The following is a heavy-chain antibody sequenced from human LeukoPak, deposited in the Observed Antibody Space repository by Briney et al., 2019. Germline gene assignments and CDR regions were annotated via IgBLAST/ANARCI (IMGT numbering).Heavy chain of an antibody. V-gene: IGHV4-59*01. D-gene: IGHD1-26*01. Sequence: SETLSLTCTVSGGSINNYYWSWIRQPPGKGLEWIGYIYYSGSTNYNPSLKSRVTISVDTSKNQFSLKLSSVTAADTAVYYCARDSTVGALDSWGQGTLVTVPS. CDR3: ARDSTVGALDS. CDR1: GGSINNYY. CDR2: IYYSGST. J-gene: IGHJ4*02.